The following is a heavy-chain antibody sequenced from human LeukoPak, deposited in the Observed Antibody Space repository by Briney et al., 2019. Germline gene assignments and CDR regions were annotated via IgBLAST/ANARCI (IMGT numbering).Heavy chain of an antibody. J-gene: IGHJ6*02. Sequence: PGRSLRLSCIGSGFTFSSDEMNWVRQAPGKGLEWVSYISISGSTTYYADSVKGRFTISRDDAKNSLYLQMNSLRAEDTATYYCAKDGTTETTNYYYAMDVRGQGTTVTVSS. D-gene: IGHD4-17*01. V-gene: IGHV3-48*03. CDR3: AKDGTTETTNYYYAMDV. CDR1: GFTFSSDE. CDR2: ISISGSTT.